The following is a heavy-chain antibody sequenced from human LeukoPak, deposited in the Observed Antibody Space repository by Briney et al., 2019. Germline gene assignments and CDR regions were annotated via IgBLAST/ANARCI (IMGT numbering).Heavy chain of an antibody. CDR3: AKATEGYGSGSSFDY. J-gene: IGHJ4*02. Sequence: PGGSLRLSCAASGFTFSSYAMHWVRQAPGKGLEWVAVIPYDGSNKYYADSVKGRFTISRDNSKNTLYLQMNSLRAEDTAVYYCAKATEGYGSGSSFDYWGQGTLVTVSS. CDR1: GFTFSSYA. V-gene: IGHV3-30*04. D-gene: IGHD3-10*01. CDR2: IPYDGSNK.